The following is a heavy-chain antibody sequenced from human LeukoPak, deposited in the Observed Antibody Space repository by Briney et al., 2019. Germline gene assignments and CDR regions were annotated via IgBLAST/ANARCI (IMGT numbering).Heavy chain of an antibody. D-gene: IGHD6-13*01. CDR2: ISSSGSTI. CDR1: GFTFSSYE. CDR3: ARSPAAAGTGWFDP. V-gene: IGHV3-48*03. J-gene: IGHJ5*02. Sequence: GGSLRLSCAASGFTFSSYEMNWLRQAPGKGLEWVSYISSSGSTIYYADSVKGRFTISRDNAKNSLYLQMNSLRAEDTAVYYCARSPAAAGTGWFDPWGQGTLVTVSS.